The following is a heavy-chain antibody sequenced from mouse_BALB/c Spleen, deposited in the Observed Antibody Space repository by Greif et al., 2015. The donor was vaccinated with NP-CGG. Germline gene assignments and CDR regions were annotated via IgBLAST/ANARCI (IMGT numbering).Heavy chain of an antibody. CDR2: ISSGSSTI. CDR3: ARSGYRYDGGSDY. J-gene: IGHJ2*01. Sequence: EVQLVESGGGLVQPGGSRKLSCAASGFTFRSFGMHWVRQAPEKGLEWVAYISSGSSTIYYADTVKGRFTISRDNPKNTLFLQMTSLRSEDTAMYYCARSGYRYDGGSDYLGQGTTLTVSS. CDR1: GFTFRSFG. D-gene: IGHD2-14*01. V-gene: IGHV5-17*02.